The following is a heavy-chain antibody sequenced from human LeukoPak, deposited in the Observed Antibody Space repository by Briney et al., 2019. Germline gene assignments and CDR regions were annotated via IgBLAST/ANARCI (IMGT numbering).Heavy chain of an antibody. V-gene: IGHV3-7*01. CDR3: ARDEAYYDSSGLVFDY. CDR2: IKQDGSEK. CDR1: GFTFSSYW. J-gene: IGHJ4*02. D-gene: IGHD3-22*01. Sequence: PGGSLRLSCAASGFTFSSYWMSWVRQAPGKRLEWVANIKQDGSEKYYVDSVKGRFTISRDNAKNSLYLQMNSLRAEDTAVYYCARDEAYYDSSGLVFDYWGQGTLLTVSS.